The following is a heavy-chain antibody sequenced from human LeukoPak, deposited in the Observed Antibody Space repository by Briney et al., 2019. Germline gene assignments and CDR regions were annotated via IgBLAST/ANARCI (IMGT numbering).Heavy chain of an antibody. CDR3: ARERIQDELLWAY. Sequence: APVKVSCKASGYTFTGYYMHWVRQAPGQGLEWMGWINPNSGGTNYAQKFQGRVTMTRDTSISTAYMELSRLRSDDTAVYYCARERIQDELLWAYWGQGTLVTVSS. D-gene: IGHD2-2*01. J-gene: IGHJ4*02. CDR1: GYTFTGYY. V-gene: IGHV1-2*02. CDR2: INPNSGGT.